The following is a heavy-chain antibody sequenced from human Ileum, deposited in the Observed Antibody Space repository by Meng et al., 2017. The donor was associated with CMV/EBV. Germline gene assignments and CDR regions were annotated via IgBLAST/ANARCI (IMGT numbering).Heavy chain of an antibody. CDR1: GYTFTSYG. D-gene: IGHD5-18*01. V-gene: IGHV1-18*01. Sequence: CKASGYTFTSYGISWVRQAPGQGLEWMGWISAYNGNTNYAQKLQGRVTMTTYTSTSTAYMELRSLRSDDTAVYYCARDLDTAKTPSGYWGQGTLVTAPQ. CDR2: ISAYNGNT. J-gene: IGHJ4*02. CDR3: ARDLDTAKTPSGY.